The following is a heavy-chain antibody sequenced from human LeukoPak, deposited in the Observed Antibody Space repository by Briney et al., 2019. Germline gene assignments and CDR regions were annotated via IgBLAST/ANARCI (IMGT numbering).Heavy chain of an antibody. Sequence: GGSLRLSCAASGLTFSSYSMNCVRQAPGKGLEWVGRTRNKANSYTTEYAASVKGRFTISRDDSKNSLYLQMNSLKTEDTAVYYCAREFYDSSGYTLDYWGQGTLVTVSS. D-gene: IGHD3-22*01. CDR1: GLTFSSYS. J-gene: IGHJ4*02. CDR2: TRNKANSYTT. V-gene: IGHV3-72*01. CDR3: AREFYDSSGYTLDY.